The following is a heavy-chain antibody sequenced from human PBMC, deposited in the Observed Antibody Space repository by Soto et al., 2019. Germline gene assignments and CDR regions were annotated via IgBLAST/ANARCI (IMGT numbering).Heavy chain of an antibody. CDR2: MNPNSGNT. CDR1: GYTFTSYD. J-gene: IGHJ3*02. V-gene: IGHV1-8*01. Sequence: SSVKVSCKASGYTFTSYDLNWVRQATGQGLEWMGWMNPNSGNTGYAQKFQGRATMTRNTSISTAYMELSSLRSEDTAVYYCATPLRGYCSSTSCHGAFVIWG. D-gene: IGHD2-2*01. CDR3: ATPLRGYCSSTSCHGAFVI.